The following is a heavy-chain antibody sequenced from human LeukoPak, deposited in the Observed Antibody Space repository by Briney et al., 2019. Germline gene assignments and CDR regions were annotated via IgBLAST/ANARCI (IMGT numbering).Heavy chain of an antibody. V-gene: IGHV4-59*12. Sequence: SETLSLTCTVSGGSISSYYWSWIRQPPGKGLEWIGYIYYSGSTNYNPSLKSRVTISVDTSKNQFSLKLSSVTAADTAVYYCAPIVGATGETDYWGQGTLVTVSS. J-gene: IGHJ4*02. CDR2: IYYSGST. CDR3: APIVGATGETDY. D-gene: IGHD1-26*01. CDR1: GGSISSYY.